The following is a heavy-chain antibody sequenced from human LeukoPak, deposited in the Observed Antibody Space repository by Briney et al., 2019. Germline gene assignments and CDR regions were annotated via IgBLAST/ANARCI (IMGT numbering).Heavy chain of an antibody. V-gene: IGHV4-59*01. CDR1: GGSISSYY. J-gene: IGHJ4*02. CDR2: IYYSGST. CDR3: ARGAHMITVTRTFDY. Sequence: PSETLSLTCTVSGGSISSYYWNWIRQPPGKGLEWIGYIYYSGSTNYNPSLMSRVTISVDTSKNQFSLKLSSVTAADTAVYYCARGAHMITVTRTFDYWGQGTLVTVSS. D-gene: IGHD4-11*01.